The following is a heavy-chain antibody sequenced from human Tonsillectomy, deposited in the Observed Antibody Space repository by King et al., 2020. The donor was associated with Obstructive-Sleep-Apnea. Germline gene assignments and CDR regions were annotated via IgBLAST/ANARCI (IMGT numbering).Heavy chain of an antibody. CDR3: ARDSSGYSP. D-gene: IGHD3-22*01. CDR2: ITSSSSTI. J-gene: IGHJ5*02. V-gene: IGHV3-48*04. CDR1: GFTFSSYS. Sequence: VQLVESGGGLVQPGGSLRLSCAASGFTFSSYSMNLVRQAPGKGREWVSYITSSSSTIYYADSVKGRFTISRDNAKNSLYLQMNSLRVEDTAVYYCARDSSGYSPWGQGTLVTVSS.